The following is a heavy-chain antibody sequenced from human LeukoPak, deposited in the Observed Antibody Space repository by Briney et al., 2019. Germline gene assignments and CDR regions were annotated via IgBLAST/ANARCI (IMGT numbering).Heavy chain of an antibody. CDR3: ARVSGPGMNEYFHL. CDR2: INNDGSTT. CDR1: GFTFSEAW. V-gene: IGHV3-74*01. D-gene: IGHD3-10*01. Sequence: GGPLRLSCAASGFTFSEAWMHWVRQAPGKGLVWVSRINNDGSTTRYAGSVKGRFTISRDNAKNTLYLQMNSLRAEDTAVYYCARVSGPGMNEYFHLWGQGTLVTVSS. J-gene: IGHJ1*01.